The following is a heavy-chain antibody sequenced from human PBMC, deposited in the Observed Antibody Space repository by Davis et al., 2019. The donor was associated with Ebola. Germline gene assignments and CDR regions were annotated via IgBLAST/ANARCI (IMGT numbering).Heavy chain of an antibody. V-gene: IGHV1-3*01. J-gene: IGHJ6*02. CDR1: GYTFTSYA. CDR2: INAGNGNT. CDR3: ARSNGHIVVVLLMDV. D-gene: IGHD2-21*01. Sequence: AASVKVSCKASGYTFTSYAMHWVRQAPGQRLEWMGWINAGNGNTKYSQKFQGRVTITRDTSASTAYMELSSLRSEDTAVYYCARSNGHIVVVLLMDVWGQGTTVTVSS.